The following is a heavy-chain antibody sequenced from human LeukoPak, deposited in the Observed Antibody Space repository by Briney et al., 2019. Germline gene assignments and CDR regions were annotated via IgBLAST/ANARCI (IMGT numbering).Heavy chain of an antibody. Sequence: PSETLSLTCTVSGGSFSSTTYYWGWIRQPPGKGLEWIGSISYSVNTYYNPSLKSQVIISVDTSQNQFSLKLTSVTAADTAVYYCARLAVDNSWSHFDYWGQGTLVTVAS. CDR3: ARLAVDNSWSHFDY. D-gene: IGHD3-3*01. V-gene: IGHV4-39*01. J-gene: IGHJ4*02. CDR1: GGSFSSTTYY. CDR2: ISYSVNT.